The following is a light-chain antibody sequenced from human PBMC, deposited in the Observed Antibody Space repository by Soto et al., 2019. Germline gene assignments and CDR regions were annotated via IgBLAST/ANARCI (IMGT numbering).Light chain of an antibody. CDR2: AAS. Sequence: DIQLTQSPSFLSASVGDTVTITCRASQGISRYLAWYQQKPGKAPNLLIYAASTLQRGVPARFSGSTTGTDFTLTITGLQPEDSATYYCQQTLSVPRTFGLGTKVDIK. CDR3: QQTLSVPRT. CDR1: QGISRY. J-gene: IGKJ1*01. V-gene: IGKV1-9*01.